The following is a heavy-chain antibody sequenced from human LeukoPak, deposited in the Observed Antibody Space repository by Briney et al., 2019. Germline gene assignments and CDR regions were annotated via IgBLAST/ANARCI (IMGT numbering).Heavy chain of an antibody. V-gene: IGHV1-2*02. CDR1: GYTFTGYY. CDR3: ARVADYGDYLNPGYYYYYMDV. Sequence: ASVKVSCKASGYTFTGYYMHWVRQAPGQGLEWMGWINPNSGGTNYAQKFQGRVTMTRDTSTSTAYMELRSLRSDDTAVYYCARVADYGDYLNPGYYYYYMDVWGKGTTVTVSS. CDR2: INPNSGGT. J-gene: IGHJ6*03. D-gene: IGHD4-17*01.